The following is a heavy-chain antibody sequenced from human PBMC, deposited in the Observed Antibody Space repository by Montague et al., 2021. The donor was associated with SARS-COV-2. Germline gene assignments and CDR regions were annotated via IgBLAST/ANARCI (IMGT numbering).Heavy chain of an antibody. CDR3: ASAFYGDHWAFDV. J-gene: IGHJ3*01. D-gene: IGHD3-3*02. CDR2: TYYRSWWRS. Sequence: CAISGDSVSSTSASWNWIRQSTSRGLEWLGRTYYRSWWRSQYPGSLESRITISGDTSKNQFSLQLNSVTPEDTAVYYCASAFYGDHWAFDVWGQGTMATVSS. CDR1: GDSVSSTSAS. V-gene: IGHV6-1*01.